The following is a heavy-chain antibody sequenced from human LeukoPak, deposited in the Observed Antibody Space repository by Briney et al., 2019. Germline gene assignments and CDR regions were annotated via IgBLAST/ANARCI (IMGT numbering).Heavy chain of an antibody. J-gene: IGHJ4*02. CDR2: INHTGST. V-gene: IGHV4-34*01. CDR1: GGSVMYHS. Sequence: SETLSLTCAVSGGSVMYHSWTWIRQTPGRGLEWIGEINHTGSTNYSPSLKSRVTISIDTSKNQFSLNLTSVTAADTAVYYCTRWGSWPYDYWGQGTLVTASS. CDR3: TRWGSWPYDY. D-gene: IGHD6-13*01.